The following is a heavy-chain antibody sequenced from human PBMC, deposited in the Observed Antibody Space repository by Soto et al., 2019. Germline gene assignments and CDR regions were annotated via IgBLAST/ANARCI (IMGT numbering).Heavy chain of an antibody. CDR2: INAGNGNT. J-gene: IGHJ2*01. V-gene: IGHV1-3*01. CDR1: GYTFTSYA. CDR3: ARVGYYDSSGYPDWYFDL. D-gene: IGHD3-22*01. Sequence: ASVKVSCKASGYTFTSYAMHWVRQAPGQRLEWMGWINAGNGNTKYSQKFQGRVTMTRDTSTSTVYMELSSLRSEDTAVYYCARVGYYDSSGYPDWYFDLWGPGTLVTVSS.